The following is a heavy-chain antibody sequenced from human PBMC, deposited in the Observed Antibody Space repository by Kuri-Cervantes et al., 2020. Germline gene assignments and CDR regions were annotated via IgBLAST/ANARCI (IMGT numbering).Heavy chain of an antibody. CDR3: ARDPSGRSAFDI. CDR1: GFTFSSYG. D-gene: IGHD6-25*01. Sequence: GGSLRLSCAASGFTFSSYGMHWVRQAPGKGLEWVAVIWYDGSNKYYADSVKGRFTISRDNSKNTLYLQMNSLRAEDTAVYYCARDPSGRSAFDIWGQGTMVTRSS. CDR2: IWYDGSNK. V-gene: IGHV3-33*08. J-gene: IGHJ3*02.